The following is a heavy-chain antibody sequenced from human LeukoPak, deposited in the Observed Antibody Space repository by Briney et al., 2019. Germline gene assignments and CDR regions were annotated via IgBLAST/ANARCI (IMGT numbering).Heavy chain of an antibody. CDR1: GGSISSYY. J-gene: IGHJ4*02. Sequence: PSETLSLTCSVSGGSISSYYWSWIRQPPGKGLEWIGYIYYSGSTNYNPSLKSRVTISVDTSKNQFSLKLSSVTAADTAVYYCARYSSSEGFFGYWGQGTLVTVSS. CDR2: IYYSGST. V-gene: IGHV4-59*01. CDR3: ARYSSSEGFFGY. D-gene: IGHD6-6*01.